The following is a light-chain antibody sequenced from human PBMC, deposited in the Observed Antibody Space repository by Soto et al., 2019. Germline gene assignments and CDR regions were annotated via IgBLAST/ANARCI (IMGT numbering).Light chain of an antibody. CDR1: SSDVGGYNY. CDR3: SSYTSSSTLYV. V-gene: IGLV2-14*01. J-gene: IGLJ1*01. CDR2: EVS. Sequence: CVLSQSASVFGSPGQPITISCTGTSSDVGGYNYVSWYQQHPGKAPKLMIYEVSNRPSGVSNRVSVSKSGNTASLTISGLQAEDEADYYCSSYTSSSTLYVFGTGTKVTVL.